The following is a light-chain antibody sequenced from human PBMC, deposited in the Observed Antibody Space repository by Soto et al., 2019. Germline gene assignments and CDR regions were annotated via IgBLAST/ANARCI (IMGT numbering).Light chain of an antibody. CDR3: QQYSSDST. CDR2: RAS. CDR1: QNINTW. V-gene: IGKV1-5*03. Sequence: IQMTQSPSTLSATEGDRVTITCRASQNINTWLAWYQQKPGKAPRLLIYRASSLENGVPSRFGGRGSGTQFIFTISSLQPDDSAIYYCQQYSSDSTFGQGTKVEIK. J-gene: IGKJ1*01.